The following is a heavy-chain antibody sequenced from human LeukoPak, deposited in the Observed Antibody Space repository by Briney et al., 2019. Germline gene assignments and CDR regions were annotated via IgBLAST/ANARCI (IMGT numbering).Heavy chain of an antibody. J-gene: IGHJ6*03. D-gene: IGHD3-10*01. CDR1: GGSISSYY. CDR3: ARDRGGVSPGSYYYYYMDV. Sequence: MSSETLSLTCTVSGGSISSYYWSWIRQPPGKGLEWIGRIYHSGSTDYNPSLKSRATISVDTSKNQFSLRLNSVTAADTAVYYCARDRGGVSPGSYYYYYMDVWGKGTTVTVSS. V-gene: IGHV4-59*01. CDR2: IYHSGST.